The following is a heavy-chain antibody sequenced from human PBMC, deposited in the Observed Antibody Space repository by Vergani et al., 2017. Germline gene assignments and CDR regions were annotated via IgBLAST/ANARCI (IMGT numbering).Heavy chain of an antibody. CDR3: ARGPAYYDFWSGYPVGFDP. Sequence: QVQLQESGPGLVKPSQTLSLTCTVSGGSISSGGYYWSWIRQHPGKGLEWIGYIYYSGSTYYNPSLKSRIIISGDTSKNHFSLKLSSVTAADTAVYYCARGPAYYDFWSGYPVGFDPWGQGTLVTVSS. CDR1: GGSISSGGYY. CDR2: IYYSGST. J-gene: IGHJ5*02. V-gene: IGHV4-31*03. D-gene: IGHD3-3*01.